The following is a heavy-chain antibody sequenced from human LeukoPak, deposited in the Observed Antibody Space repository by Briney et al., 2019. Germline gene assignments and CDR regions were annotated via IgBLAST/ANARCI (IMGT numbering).Heavy chain of an antibody. D-gene: IGHD4-17*01. CDR2: IYPDDSNT. Sequence: GESLKISCQGSGYNFPIYWIGWVRQMPGQGLEWMGIIYPDDSNTIYGPSFQGQVTTSADKSINTAYLEWSSLKASDTAMYYCARLGVYGAHAFDIWGQGTMVTVSS. CDR1: GYNFPIYW. CDR3: ARLGVYGAHAFDI. J-gene: IGHJ3*02. V-gene: IGHV5-51*01.